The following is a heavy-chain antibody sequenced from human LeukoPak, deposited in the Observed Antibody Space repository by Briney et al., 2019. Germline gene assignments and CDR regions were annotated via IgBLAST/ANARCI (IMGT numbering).Heavy chain of an antibody. D-gene: IGHD3-3*01. CDR2: ISYDGSNK. V-gene: IGHV3-30-3*01. J-gene: IGHJ5*02. CDR1: GFTFSSYA. Sequence: GRSLRLSCAASGFTFSSYAMHWVRQAPGKGLEWVAVISYDGSNKYYADSVKGRFTISRDNSKNTLYLQMNSLRAEDTAVYYCARSPGEWFNWFDTWGQGTLVTVSS. CDR3: ARSPGEWFNWFDT.